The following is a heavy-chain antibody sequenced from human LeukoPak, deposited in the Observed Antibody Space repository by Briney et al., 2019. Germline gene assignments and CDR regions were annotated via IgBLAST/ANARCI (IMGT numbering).Heavy chain of an antibody. V-gene: IGHV3-21*01. CDR2: ISSSGSYI. D-gene: IGHD3-10*01. J-gene: IGHJ4*02. Sequence: PGGSLRLYCAASGFTFSSYNMNWVRQAPGKGLEWVSSISSSGSYIYCADSVKGRFSISRDNAKKSLYLQMNSLRAEDTAVYFCARGGSWVDYWGQGTLVTVSS. CDR3: ARGGSWVDY. CDR1: GFTFSSYN.